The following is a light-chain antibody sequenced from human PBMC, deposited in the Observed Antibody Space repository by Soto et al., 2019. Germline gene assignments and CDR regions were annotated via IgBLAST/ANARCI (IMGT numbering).Light chain of an antibody. Sequence: IVMTQSPASLSVAPGERATLSCRASQSVSSNLAWYQQKPGQAPRLLIYGASTRATGIPARFSGSGSGTEFTLTISSLQSEECVVFYCKPYKNWPRITFGVGSKLDI. V-gene: IGKV3-15*01. J-gene: IGKJ4*01. CDR2: GAS. CDR3: KPYKNWPRIT. CDR1: QSVSSN.